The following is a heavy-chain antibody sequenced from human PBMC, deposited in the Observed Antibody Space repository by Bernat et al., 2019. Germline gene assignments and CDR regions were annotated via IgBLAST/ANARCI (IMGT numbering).Heavy chain of an antibody. Sequence: EVQLVESGGALVQPGGSLRLSCVASGFTFSAYRMSWVRQAPGKRLEWVAHIKEDGSQRCYVDSVKGRFIISRDNAQQSLYLQMNSLRAEDTAVYYCARGGYSYAFWGQGTLVTVSP. CDR3: ARGGYSYAF. CDR1: GFTFSAYR. V-gene: IGHV3-7*03. J-gene: IGHJ4*02. D-gene: IGHD3-16*01. CDR2: IKEDGSQR.